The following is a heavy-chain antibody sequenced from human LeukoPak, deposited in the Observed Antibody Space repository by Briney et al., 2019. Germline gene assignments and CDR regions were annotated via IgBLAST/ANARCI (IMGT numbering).Heavy chain of an antibody. J-gene: IGHJ4*02. Sequence: PGGSLRLSCVASGFTFSSYEMTWVRQAPGKGLEWLSYISSSGSTIYYADSVKGRFTISRDNSKNTLYLQMNSLTAEDTAIYYCAKATGTLGNWGQGTLVTVSS. CDR1: GFTFSSYE. CDR2: ISSSGSTI. CDR3: AKATGTLGN. D-gene: IGHD1-1*01. V-gene: IGHV3-48*03.